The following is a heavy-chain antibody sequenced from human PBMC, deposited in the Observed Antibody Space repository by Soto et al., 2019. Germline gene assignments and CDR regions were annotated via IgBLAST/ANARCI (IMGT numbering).Heavy chain of an antibody. V-gene: IGHV3-7*05. CDR2: VKQDGSEK. CDR1: GFTFSTYW. Sequence: EVQLVESGGGLVQPGGSLRLSCAASGFTFSTYWMTWVRQAPGKGLEWVAHVKQDGSEKYNVDSVKGRFTISRDNAKNSLYLQMNSPRAEDTAVYYCARGGGHTYGRLPGVYWGQGILVTVSS. CDR3: ARGGGHTYGRLPGVY. D-gene: IGHD5-18*01. J-gene: IGHJ4*02.